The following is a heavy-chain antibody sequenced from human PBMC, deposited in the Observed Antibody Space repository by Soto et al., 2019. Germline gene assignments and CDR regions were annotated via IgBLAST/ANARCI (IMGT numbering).Heavy chain of an antibody. D-gene: IGHD2-15*01. J-gene: IGHJ4*02. CDR3: GKILVGATGHTDADS. CDR1: GGSISSYY. V-gene: IGHV4-59*08. CDR2: IYYSGVT. Sequence: PSETLSLTXTVSGGSISSYYWSWIRQPPGKGLEWIGYIYYSGVTNYNSSLKSRVTISRDTSKNQFSLRLTSVTAADTAVYYCGKILVGATGHTDADSWGPGTLVTVSS.